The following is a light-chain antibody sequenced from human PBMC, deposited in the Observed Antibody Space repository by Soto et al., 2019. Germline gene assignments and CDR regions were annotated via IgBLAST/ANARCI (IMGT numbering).Light chain of an antibody. Sequence: DIQMTQSPSTLSASVGDRVTITCRASQSIGGWLAWYQQKPGKAPNLLVYKAPTLESGVPSRFSGSGSGTDFTLIISNLQPDDLATYYCQQYHSFPVTFGGGTKVEIK. J-gene: IGKJ4*01. CDR2: KAP. CDR3: QQYHSFPVT. V-gene: IGKV1-5*03. CDR1: QSIGGW.